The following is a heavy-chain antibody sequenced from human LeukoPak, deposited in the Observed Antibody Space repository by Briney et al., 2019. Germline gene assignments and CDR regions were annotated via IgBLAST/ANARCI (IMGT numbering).Heavy chain of an antibody. Sequence: SVKVSCKASGGTFSSYSINWVRQAPGQGLEWMGGITPIFGTANYAQKFQGRVTITADESTRTAYMDLSSLRSEDTAVYYCAKSGHVELKEYFDYWGQGTLVTVSS. CDR1: GGTFSSYS. CDR3: AKSGHVELKEYFDY. CDR2: ITPIFGTA. J-gene: IGHJ4*02. D-gene: IGHD1-7*01. V-gene: IGHV1-69*01.